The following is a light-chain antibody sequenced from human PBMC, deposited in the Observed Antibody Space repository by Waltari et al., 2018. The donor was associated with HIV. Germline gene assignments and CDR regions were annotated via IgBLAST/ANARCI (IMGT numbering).Light chain of an antibody. Sequence: QSALTQPASVSGSPGQSSTISCPGTSSDLLSWYQQHPDKAPKVMIFEVSKRPSGVSNRFSGSKSGNTASLTISGLQAEDEADYYCCSYVGSGTWVFGGGTKLTVL. V-gene: IGLV2-23*02. J-gene: IGLJ3*02. CDR3: CSYVGSGTWV. CDR1: SSDL. CDR2: EVS.